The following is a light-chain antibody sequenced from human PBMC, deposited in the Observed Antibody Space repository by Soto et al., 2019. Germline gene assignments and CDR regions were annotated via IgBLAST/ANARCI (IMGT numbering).Light chain of an antibody. J-gene: IGKJ1*01. CDR2: KAS. Sequence: DIQMTQSPSTLSASVGDRVTITCRASQSISDWLAWYQQKPGKAPKLLIYKASSLESGVPSRFSGSGPGTDFTLNISSLQPDDFATYYCQQYNSYSRTFGQGTKVEV. CDR1: QSISDW. V-gene: IGKV1-5*03. CDR3: QQYNSYSRT.